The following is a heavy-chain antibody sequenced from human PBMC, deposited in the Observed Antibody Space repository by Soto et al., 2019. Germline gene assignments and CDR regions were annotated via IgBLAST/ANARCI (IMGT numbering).Heavy chain of an antibody. D-gene: IGHD2-8*01. CDR2: ISSSGTTT. J-gene: IGHJ4*02. V-gene: IGHV3-11*01. CDR1: GFTFSDFY. Sequence: QVQLVESGGCLVKPGGSLRLSCAASGFTFSDFYMSWIRQAPGKGLEWISYISSSGTTTYYTDSVKGRFTISRDNAKNSLYLQMNTLRDEDTAVYYCARIWGGGGYALIYWGQGTLVTVSS. CDR3: ARIWGGGGYALIY.